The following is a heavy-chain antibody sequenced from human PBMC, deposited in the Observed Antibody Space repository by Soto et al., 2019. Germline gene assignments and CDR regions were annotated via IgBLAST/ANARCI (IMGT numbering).Heavy chain of an antibody. CDR3: ARLNYYDSSGYYIFDY. Sequence: SETLSLTCTVSGGSISSYYWSWIRQPPGKGLEWIGYIYYSGSTNYNPSLKSRVTISVDTSKNQFSLKLSSVTAADKAVYYCARLNYYDSSGYYIFDYWGQGTLVTVSS. CDR1: GGSISSYY. CDR2: IYYSGST. D-gene: IGHD3-22*01. V-gene: IGHV4-59*01. J-gene: IGHJ4*02.